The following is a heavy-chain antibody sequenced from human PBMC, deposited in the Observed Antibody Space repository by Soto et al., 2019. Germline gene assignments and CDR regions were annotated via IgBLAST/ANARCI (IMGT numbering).Heavy chain of an antibody. Sequence: PGGSLRLSCAASGFTFSSYAMSWVRQAPGKGLEWVSAISGSGGSTYYADSVKGRFTISRDNSKNTLYLQMNSLRAEDTAVYYCAKAYSGSQNRRGADYWGQGTLVTVSS. CDR1: GFTFSSYA. CDR3: AKAYSGSQNRRGADY. V-gene: IGHV3-23*01. J-gene: IGHJ4*02. CDR2: ISGSGGST. D-gene: IGHD6-13*01.